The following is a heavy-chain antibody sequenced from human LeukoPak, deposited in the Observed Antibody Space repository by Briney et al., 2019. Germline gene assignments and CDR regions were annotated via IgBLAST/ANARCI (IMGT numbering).Heavy chain of an antibody. CDR2: ISGSGGST. D-gene: IGHD1-26*01. CDR1: GFTFSSDA. V-gene: IGHV3-23*01. Sequence: PGGSLSLSCEASGFTFSSDAMSWVRQAPGKGLEWASGISGSGGSTYYGDSVKGRFTISRDNSKNTLYLQMNSLRVEDTAVYYCAKGGGWELLPPLDYWGQGTLVTVSS. J-gene: IGHJ4*02. CDR3: AKGGGWELLPPLDY.